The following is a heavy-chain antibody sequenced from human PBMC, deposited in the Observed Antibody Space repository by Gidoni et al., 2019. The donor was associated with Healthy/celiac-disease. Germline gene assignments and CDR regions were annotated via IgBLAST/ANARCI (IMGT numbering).Heavy chain of an antibody. D-gene: IGHD3-3*01. CDR1: GFTFSSYA. Sequence: QVQLVESGGGVVQPGRSLRLSCAASGFTFSSYAMHWVRQAPGKGLEWVAVISYDGSNKYYADSVKGRFTISRDNSKNTLYLQMNSLRAEDTAVYYCAREGYDFWSGYYLPLGMDVWGQGTTVTVSS. J-gene: IGHJ6*02. CDR3: AREGYDFWSGYYLPLGMDV. CDR2: ISYDGSNK. V-gene: IGHV3-30-3*01.